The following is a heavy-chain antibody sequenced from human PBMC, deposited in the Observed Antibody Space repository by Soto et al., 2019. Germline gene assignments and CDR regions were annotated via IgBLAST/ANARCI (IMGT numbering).Heavy chain of an antibody. D-gene: IGHD2-2*01. CDR1: GCSLSTSGIC. V-gene: IGHV2-70*01. Sequence: SGPTRVNPTQTLRLTCTFAGCSLSTSGICVSWIRQPPGKALEWLALIDWDDDKYYSTSLKTRLTISKDTSKNQVVLTMTNMDPVDTATYYCARGKGVVVPAAKLYYYYGMEVWRQGTTVTVSS. CDR2: IDWDDDK. CDR3: ARGKGVVVPAAKLYYYYGMEV. J-gene: IGHJ6*02.